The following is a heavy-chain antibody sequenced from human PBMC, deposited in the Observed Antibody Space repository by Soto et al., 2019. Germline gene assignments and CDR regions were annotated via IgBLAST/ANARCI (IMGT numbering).Heavy chain of an antibody. Sequence: QVVLQESGPGLVKPSQTLSLTCAVSGGSMSRGGQSWSWIRQPPGKGLEWLGFIYYTWSTYYNPSLQSLVTLSVDRSKNQVSLNLTSVTAADTAMYFCARAPPGPSPRWDVWGQGTTVTVSS. CDR3: ARAPPGPSPRWDV. CDR2: IYYTWST. J-gene: IGHJ6*02. V-gene: IGHV4-30-2*01. CDR1: GGSMSRGGQS. D-gene: IGHD3-10*01.